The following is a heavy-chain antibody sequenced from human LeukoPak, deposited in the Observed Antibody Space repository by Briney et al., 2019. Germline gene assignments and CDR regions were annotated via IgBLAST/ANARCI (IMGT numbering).Heavy chain of an antibody. CDR2: IYYSGST. V-gene: IGHV4-39*01. J-gene: IGHJ5*02. Sequence: PSETLSLTCTVSGGSISSSSYYWGWIRQPPGKGLEWNGSIYYSGSTYYNPSLKSRVTISVDTSKNQFSLKLSSVTAADTAVYYCARILGYSYIMNWFDPWGQGTLVTVSS. D-gene: IGHD5-18*01. CDR1: GGSISSSSYY. CDR3: ARILGYSYIMNWFDP.